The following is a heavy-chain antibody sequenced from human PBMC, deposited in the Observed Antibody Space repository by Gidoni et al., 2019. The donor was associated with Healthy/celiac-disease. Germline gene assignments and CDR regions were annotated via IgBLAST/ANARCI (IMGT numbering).Heavy chain of an antibody. J-gene: IGHJ4*02. CDR1: GGSISSGSSY. V-gene: IGHV4-61*02. CDR2: IYTSGST. Sequence: QVQLQESCPGLVKPSQTLSLTCTVSGGSISSGSSYWSWIRQPAGKGLEWIGRIYTSGSTNYNPSLKSRVTISVDTSKNQFSLKLSSVTAADTAVYYCARAPGDYYDSSGLDYWGQGTLVTVSS. CDR3: ARAPGDYYDSSGLDY. D-gene: IGHD3-22*01.